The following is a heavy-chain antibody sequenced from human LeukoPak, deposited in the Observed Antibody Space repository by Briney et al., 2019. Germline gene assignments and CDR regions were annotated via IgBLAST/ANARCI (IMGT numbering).Heavy chain of an antibody. D-gene: IGHD2-21*02. Sequence: SETLSLTCAVYGGSFSGYYWSWIRQPPGKGLEWIAEINHSGSTNYNPSLKSRVTISVDTSKNQFSLKLSSVTAADTAVYYCARGEAVTAILQGLDYWGQGTLVTVSS. CDR3: ARGEAVTAILQGLDY. J-gene: IGHJ4*02. V-gene: IGHV4-34*01. CDR1: GGSFSGYY. CDR2: INHSGST.